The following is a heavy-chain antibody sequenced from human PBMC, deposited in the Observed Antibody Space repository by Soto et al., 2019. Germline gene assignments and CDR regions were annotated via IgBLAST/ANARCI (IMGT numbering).Heavy chain of an antibody. Sequence: PSETLSLTCAVYGGSFSGYYWTWIRQPPGKGLEWIGEINHSGSTNYNPSLKSRVTISVDTSKNQFSLKLSSVTAADTAVYYCAREGGQLLRFDYWSQGTLVTVSS. D-gene: IGHD6-6*01. CDR3: AREGGQLLRFDY. CDR1: GGSFSGYY. CDR2: INHSGST. V-gene: IGHV4-34*01. J-gene: IGHJ4*02.